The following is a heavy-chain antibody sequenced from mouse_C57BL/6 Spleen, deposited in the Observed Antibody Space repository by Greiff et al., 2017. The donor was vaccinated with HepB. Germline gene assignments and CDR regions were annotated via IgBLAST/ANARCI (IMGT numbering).Heavy chain of an antibody. CDR1: GYTFTSYW. V-gene: IGHV1-55*01. D-gene: IGHD3-2*02. CDR3: AKRQLSLQVYAMDY. Sequence: QVQLQQPGAELVKPGASVKMSCKASGYTFTSYWITWVKQRPGQGLEWIGDIYPGSGSTNYNEKFKSKATLTVDTSSSTAYMQLSSLTSEDSAVYYCAKRQLSLQVYAMDYWGQGTSVTVSS. CDR2: IYPGSGST. J-gene: IGHJ4*01.